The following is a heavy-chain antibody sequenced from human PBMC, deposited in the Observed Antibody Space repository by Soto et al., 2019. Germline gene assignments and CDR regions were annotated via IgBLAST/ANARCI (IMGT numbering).Heavy chain of an antibody. CDR2: MNPNSGTT. CDR3: ARDEWELPSNFDY. Sequence: QVQLVQSGAEVKKPGASVKVSCKASGYTFTSYDINWVRQATGQGLEWMGWMNPNSGTTGYAQKFQGRVTMTRDTSISTAYMELSSLRSEDTAVYYCARDEWELPSNFDYWGQGTLVTVSS. D-gene: IGHD1-26*01. V-gene: IGHV1-8*01. J-gene: IGHJ4*02. CDR1: GYTFTSYD.